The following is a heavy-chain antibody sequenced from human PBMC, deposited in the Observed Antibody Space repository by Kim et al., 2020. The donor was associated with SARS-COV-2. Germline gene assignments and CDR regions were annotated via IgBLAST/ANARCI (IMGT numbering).Heavy chain of an antibody. D-gene: IGHD5-18*01. CDR1: GFTFSEYA. CDR2: TTRSGDGS. CDR3: VKYGRSYGAVL. V-gene: IGHV3-64D*06. J-gene: IGHJ4*02. Sequence: GGSLRLSCSGSGFTFSEYAIHCVRRAPGKGLEYVSATTRSGDGSFYADSVEGRFTVSRDNSKNTLYLQMNSLRVEDTSVYYCVKYGRSYGAVLWGQGTLVIVSS.